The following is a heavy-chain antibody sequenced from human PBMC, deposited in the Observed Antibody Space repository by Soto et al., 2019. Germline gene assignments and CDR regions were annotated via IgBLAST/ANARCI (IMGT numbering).Heavy chain of an antibody. Sequence: QLQLQESGPGLVKPSETLSLTCTVSGGSISSSSYYWGWIRQPPGKGLEWIGSIYYSGSTYYNPSRKRRVTISVDTSKNQFSLKLSSVTAADTAVYCCATVWFGESQHWGQGTLVTVSS. CDR3: ATVWFGESQH. J-gene: IGHJ1*01. V-gene: IGHV4-39*01. CDR1: GGSISSSSYY. CDR2: IYYSGST. D-gene: IGHD3-10*01.